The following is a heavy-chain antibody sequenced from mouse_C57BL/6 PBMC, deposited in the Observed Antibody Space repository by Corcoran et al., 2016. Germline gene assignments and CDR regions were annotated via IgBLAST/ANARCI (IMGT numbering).Heavy chain of an antibody. J-gene: IGHJ4*01. D-gene: IGHD1-1*01. CDR2: INPNNGGT. CDR3: ARFPATVVRDYYAMDY. V-gene: IGHV1-18*01. CDR1: GYTFTDYN. Sequence: EVQLQQSGPELVKPGASVKIPCKASGYTFTDYNMDWVQQSHGKSLEWIGDINPNNGGTIYNQKFKGKATLTVDKSSSTAYMELRSLTSEDTAVYYCARFPATVVRDYYAMDYWGQGTSVTVSS.